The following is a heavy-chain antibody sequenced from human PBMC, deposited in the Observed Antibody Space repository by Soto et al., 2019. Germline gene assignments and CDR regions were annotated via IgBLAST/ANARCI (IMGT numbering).Heavy chain of an antibody. CDR1: GYTFTSYY. CDR3: AREGQDTAMGYYYYGMDV. CDR2: INPSGGST. V-gene: IGHV1-46*01. Sequence: GASVKVSCKASGYTFTSYYMHWVRQSPGQGLEWMGVINPSGGSTSYAQKFQGRVTMTRDTSTSTVYMELSSLRSEDTAVYYCAREGQDTAMGYYYYGMDVWGQGTTVTVSS. J-gene: IGHJ6*02. D-gene: IGHD5-18*01.